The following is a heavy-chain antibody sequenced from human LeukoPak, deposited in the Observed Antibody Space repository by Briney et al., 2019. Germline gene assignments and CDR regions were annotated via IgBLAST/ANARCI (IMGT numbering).Heavy chain of an antibody. CDR1: GFTFSDYY. CDR3: GRVDVGIIWLEHMDV. CDR2: ISSSGSTI. V-gene: IGHV3-11*01. J-gene: IGHJ6*03. Sequence: GGSLRLSCAASGFTFSDYYMSWIRQAPGKGLEWVSYISSSGSTIYYADSVKGRFTISRDNAKNSLYLQMNSLGAEDTAVYYCGRVDVGIIWLEHMDVWGKGTTVTV. D-gene: IGHD6-19*01.